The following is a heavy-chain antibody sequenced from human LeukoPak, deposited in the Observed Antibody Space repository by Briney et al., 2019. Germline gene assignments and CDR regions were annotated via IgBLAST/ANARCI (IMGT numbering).Heavy chain of an antibody. D-gene: IGHD3-16*02. V-gene: IGHV3-13*04. J-gene: IGHJ3*02. Sequence: SGGSLRLSCAASGFTFSSYDMHWVRQATGKGLEWVSAIGTAGDTYYPGSVKGRFTISRENAKNSLYLQMNSLRAGDTAVYYCARSNPYDYVWGSYRYPRGAFDIWGQGTMVTVSS. CDR2: IGTAGDT. CDR1: GFTFSSYD. CDR3: ARSNPYDYVWGSYRYPRGAFDI.